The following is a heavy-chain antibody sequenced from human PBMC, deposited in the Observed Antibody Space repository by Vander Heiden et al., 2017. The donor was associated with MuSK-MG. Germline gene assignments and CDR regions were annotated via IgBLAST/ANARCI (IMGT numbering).Heavy chain of an antibody. Sequence: EVRLVETGGGLIQPGGSLRLSCAASGLTVRDSYMSWVRQAPGKGLEWVSILYRGGDTDYADSVRGRFTISRDNSKNTVYLQMNNLRAEDTAVYYCAREKGKLGDYQLDYWGQGTLVTVSS. CDR3: AREKGKLGDYQLDY. D-gene: IGHD4-17*01. J-gene: IGHJ4*02. CDR2: LYRGGDT. CDR1: GLTVRDSY. V-gene: IGHV3-53*02.